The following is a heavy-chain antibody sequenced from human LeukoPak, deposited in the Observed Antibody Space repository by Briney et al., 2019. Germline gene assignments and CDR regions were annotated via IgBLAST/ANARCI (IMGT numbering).Heavy chain of an antibody. CDR1: AFTSIIYA. CDR3: VRGHRGYCSGGSCYPHGY. Sequence: APAAFTSIIYAMGSVRHAPGGGRGWVSAVSGSGGSTYYADSVKGRFTISRDNSKNTLYLQMNSLRAEDTAVYYCVRGHRGYCSGGSCYPHGYWSQGTLVTVSS. D-gene: IGHD2-15*01. J-gene: IGHJ4*02. CDR2: VSGSGGST. V-gene: IGHV3-23*01.